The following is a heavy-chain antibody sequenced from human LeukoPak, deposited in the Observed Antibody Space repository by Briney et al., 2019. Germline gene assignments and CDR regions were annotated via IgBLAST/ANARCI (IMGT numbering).Heavy chain of an antibody. CDR2: INHSGST. J-gene: IGHJ4*02. CDR1: GGSFSGYY. V-gene: IGHV4-34*01. CDR3: ANRRGGYNQTLDY. Sequence: PSETLSLTCAVYGGSFSGYYWSWIRQPPGKGLEWIGEINHSGSTNYNPSLKSRVTISVDTSKNQFSLKLSSVTAADTAVYYCANRRGGYNQTLDYWGQGTLVTVSS. D-gene: IGHD5-24*01.